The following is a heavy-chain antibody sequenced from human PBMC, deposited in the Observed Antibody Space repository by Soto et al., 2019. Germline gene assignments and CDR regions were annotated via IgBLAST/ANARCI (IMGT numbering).Heavy chain of an antibody. CDR2: IKKDGSKK. CDR1: GFAFGDYW. CDR3: ARDVSPGSSGYYFDAFDI. V-gene: IGHV3-7*05. D-gene: IGHD6-25*01. Sequence: EVQLVESGGGLVQPGGSLRLSCAASGFAFGDYWMTWVRQAPGKGLEWVANIKKDGSKKSYLDSVRGRFTISRDNTENSLLLQMNSLRAEDTALYYCARDVSPGSSGYYFDAFDIWGQGTTVTVSS. J-gene: IGHJ3*02.